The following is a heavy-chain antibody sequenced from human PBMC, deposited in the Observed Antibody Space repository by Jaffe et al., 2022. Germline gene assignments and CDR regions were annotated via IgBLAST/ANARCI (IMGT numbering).Heavy chain of an antibody. Sequence: QVQLQESGPGLVKPSETLSLTCTVSGGSISSYYWSWIRQPPGKGLEWIGYIYYSGSTNYNPSLKSRVTISVDTSKNQFSLKLSSVTAADTAVYYCARGGIGIAAAATFDYWGQGTLVTVSS. CDR1: GGSISSYY. D-gene: IGHD6-13*01. V-gene: IGHV4-59*01. CDR3: ARGGIGIAAAATFDY. CDR2: IYYSGST. J-gene: IGHJ4*02.